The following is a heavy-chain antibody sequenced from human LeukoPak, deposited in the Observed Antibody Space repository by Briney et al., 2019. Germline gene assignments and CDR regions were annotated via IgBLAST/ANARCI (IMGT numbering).Heavy chain of an antibody. CDR1: GFTFSSYS. V-gene: IGHV3-21*01. J-gene: IGHJ4*02. CDR2: ISSSSSYI. CDR3: ARGVSSSWSPIDY. Sequence: PGGSLRLSCAASGFTFSSYSMNWVRQAPGKGLEWVSSISSSSSYIYYADSVKGRFTISRDNSKNTLYLQMNSLRAEDTAVYYCARGVSSSWSPIDYWGQGTLVTVSS. D-gene: IGHD6-13*01.